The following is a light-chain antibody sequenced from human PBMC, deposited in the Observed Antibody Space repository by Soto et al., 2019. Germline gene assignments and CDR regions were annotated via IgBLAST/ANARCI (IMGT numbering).Light chain of an antibody. J-gene: IGKJ5*01. V-gene: IGKV3-20*01. Sequence: EIVLTQSPAPLSLSPGERATLSCRASQSVGNNLAWYQQKPGQAPRVLIYGASSRATGIPDRFSGSGSGTDFTLTISRLEPEDFAVYYCQQYGSSPITFGQGTRLEIK. CDR2: GAS. CDR1: QSVGNN. CDR3: QQYGSSPIT.